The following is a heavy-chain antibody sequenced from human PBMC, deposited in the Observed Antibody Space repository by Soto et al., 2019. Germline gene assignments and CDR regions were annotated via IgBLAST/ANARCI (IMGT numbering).Heavy chain of an antibody. V-gene: IGHV3-30*18. CDR1: GFIFSTYG. CDR3: AKDREYYYGSGSYPDY. Sequence: GGSLRLSCAASGFIFSTYGMHWVRQPPGKGLEWVAVISYDGSNKYYVDSVKGRFTISRDNSKNTLYLQMNSLRAEDTAVYFCAKDREYYYGSGSYPDYWGQGTLVTVSS. CDR2: ISYDGSNK. J-gene: IGHJ4*02. D-gene: IGHD3-10*01.